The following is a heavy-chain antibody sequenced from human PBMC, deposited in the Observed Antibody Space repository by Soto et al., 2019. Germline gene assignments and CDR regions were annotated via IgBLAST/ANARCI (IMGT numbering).Heavy chain of an antibody. CDR2: ISYDGSNK. CDR1: GFTFSSYG. V-gene: IGHV3-30*18. J-gene: IGHJ5*02. Sequence: QVQLVESGGGVVQPGRSLRLSCAASGFTFSSYGMHWVRQAPGKGLEWVAVISYDGSNKYYADSVRGRFTISRDNSKNTLYLKMSRLRAEDTAVYYGAKDNCISTSCYCLYDWFDPWGQGTLVTVSS. D-gene: IGHD2-2*01. CDR3: AKDNCISTSCYCLYDWFDP.